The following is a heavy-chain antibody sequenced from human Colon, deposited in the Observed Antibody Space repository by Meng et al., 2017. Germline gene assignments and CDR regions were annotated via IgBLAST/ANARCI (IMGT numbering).Heavy chain of an antibody. D-gene: IGHD7-27*01. V-gene: IGHV6-1*01. Sequence: QTRSRTRVIFGDSVSTNSVTWNWFRQSPSRGLEWLGRTYYRSKWSNDSAVSVKSRISINPDTSKNQFSLQLSSVTPEDTAVYYCARGNGANWGKFDYWGQGTLVTVS. CDR3: ARGNGANWGKFDY. CDR2: TYYRSKWSN. CDR1: GDSVSTNSVT. J-gene: IGHJ4*02.